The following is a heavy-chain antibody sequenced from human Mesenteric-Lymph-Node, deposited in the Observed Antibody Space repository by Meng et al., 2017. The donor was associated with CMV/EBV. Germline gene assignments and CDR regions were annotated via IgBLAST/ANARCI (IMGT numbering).Heavy chain of an antibody. J-gene: IGHJ5*02. CDR3: VKERVIPDVTGWFDP. D-gene: IGHD2-2*01. CDR1: GFTFSNSA. Sequence: GESLKIPCAASGFTFSNSAIDWVRQAPGKGLEWVSAIISGGNTYYADSVKGRFTISRDNSKNTVYLQMSSLRAEDTAVYYCVKERVIPDVTGWFDPWGQGTLVTVSS. CDR2: IISGGNT. V-gene: IGHV3-23*01.